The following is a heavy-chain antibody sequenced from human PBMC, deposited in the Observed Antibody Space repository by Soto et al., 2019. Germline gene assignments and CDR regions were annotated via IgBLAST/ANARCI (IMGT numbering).Heavy chain of an antibody. J-gene: IGHJ4*02. CDR2: LSGSGTST. CDR1: GFSFVNYA. D-gene: IGHD6-19*01. V-gene: IGHV3-23*01. CDR3: AKATTNGGWFNPFDS. Sequence: PGGSLRLSSAASGFSFVNYAMNWVRQAPGKGLEWVSGLSGSGTSTYYADSVKGRFTISRDNSRDTLFLQMNSLTADDTAVYYCAKATTNGGWFNPFDSWGQRALVTVSS.